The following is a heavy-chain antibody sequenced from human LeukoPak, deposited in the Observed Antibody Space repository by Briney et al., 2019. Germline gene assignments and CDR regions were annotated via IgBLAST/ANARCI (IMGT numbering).Heavy chain of an antibody. D-gene: IGHD2-2*01. V-gene: IGHV3-43*02. CDR3: AKGQYCSSTSCFMAFDY. Sequence: GGTLRLSCAASGFTFSSYGMSWVRQAPGKGLEWVSLISGVGGNTYYADSVKGRFTISRDNSKNFLYLQMNSLRTEDTALYYCAKGQYCSSTSCFMAFDYWGQGTLVTVSS. CDR2: ISGVGGNT. J-gene: IGHJ4*02. CDR1: GFTFSSYG.